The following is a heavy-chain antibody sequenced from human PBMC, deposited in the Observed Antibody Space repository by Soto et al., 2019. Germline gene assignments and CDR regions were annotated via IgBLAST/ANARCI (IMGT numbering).Heavy chain of an antibody. D-gene: IGHD2-15*01. CDR1: GFTFGSYS. V-gene: IGHV3-48*01. J-gene: IGHJ4*02. CDR3: AVAGPVPDY. CDR2: VSSGSSSI. Sequence: GGSLRLSCGASGFTFGSYSMNWVRQAPGKGLEWISYVSSGSSSIYYADSVKGRFTISRDNAKNSLYLQMNSLRAEDTAVYYCAVAGPVPDYWGQGTLVTVSS.